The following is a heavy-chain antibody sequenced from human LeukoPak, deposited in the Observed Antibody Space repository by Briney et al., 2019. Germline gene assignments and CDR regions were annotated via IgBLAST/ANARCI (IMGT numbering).Heavy chain of an antibody. Sequence: PGGFLRLSCAASGFYFSDYYMSWVRQSPGEGMEWLAYISANGAYTKYADSVKGRSTISRDNANKSLYLQISGLRAADTSVYYCVSHYCSGAYCFLDYWGQGPLVSVSS. D-gene: IGHD6-19*01. J-gene: IGHJ4*02. V-gene: IGHV3-11*06. CDR3: VSHYCSGAYCFLDY. CDR1: GFYFSDYY. CDR2: ISANGAYT.